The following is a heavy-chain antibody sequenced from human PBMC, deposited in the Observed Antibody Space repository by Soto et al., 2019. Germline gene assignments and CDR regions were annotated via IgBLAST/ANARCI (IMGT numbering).Heavy chain of an antibody. Sequence: EVQLVESGGGLVQPGGSLRLSCAASGFTFSSYDMHWVRQDTGNGLEWVSAIGTAGDTYYPGSVKGRFTISRENAKNSLYLQMNSRRAEDTAVYYCAREVGYSSAFYYYGMDVWGQGTTVTVSS. CDR2: IGTAGDT. V-gene: IGHV3-13*01. D-gene: IGHD5-18*01. CDR1: GFTFSSYD. J-gene: IGHJ6*02. CDR3: AREVGYSSAFYYYGMDV.